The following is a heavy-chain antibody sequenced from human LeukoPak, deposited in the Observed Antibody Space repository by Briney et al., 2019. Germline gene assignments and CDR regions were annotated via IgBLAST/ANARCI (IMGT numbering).Heavy chain of an antibody. J-gene: IGHJ6*02. Sequence: PTETLSLTCTVSGGSISSYYWSWIRQPAGKGLEWIGRIYTSGSTNYNPSLKSRVTMSVDTSKNQFSLKLSSVTAADTAVYYCARASGTNFYYYYAMDVWGQGTTVTVSS. V-gene: IGHV4-4*07. CDR1: GGSISSYY. CDR3: ARASGTNFYYYYAMDV. CDR2: IYTSGST. D-gene: IGHD5-12*01.